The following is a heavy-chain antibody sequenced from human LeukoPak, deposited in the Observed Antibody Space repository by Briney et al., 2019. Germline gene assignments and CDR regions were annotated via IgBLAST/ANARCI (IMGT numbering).Heavy chain of an antibody. J-gene: IGHJ4*02. V-gene: IGHV3-7*01. Sequence: PGGSLRLSCAASGFTFSSYWMSWVRQAPGKGLEWVANIKQDGSEKCYVDSVKGRFTISRDNAKNSLYLQMNSLRAEDTAVYYCAREGPLGISPEYYWGQGTLVTVSS. CDR1: GFTFSSYW. D-gene: IGHD1-14*01. CDR2: IKQDGSEK. CDR3: AREGPLGISPEYY.